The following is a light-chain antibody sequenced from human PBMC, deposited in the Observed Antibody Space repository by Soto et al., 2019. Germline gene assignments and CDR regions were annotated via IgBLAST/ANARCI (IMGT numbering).Light chain of an antibody. V-gene: IGKV3-11*01. Sequence: ILLTQAPCTLSLSPGERATLSCRASQSVSRYLTWYQQKPGQGPRVLIYGASSRATGIPDRFSGSGSGTDFTLTISSLQPADFEIYYCQQRISWPLTFGGGTKVDIK. CDR2: GAS. CDR1: QSVSRY. J-gene: IGKJ4*01. CDR3: QQRISWPLT.